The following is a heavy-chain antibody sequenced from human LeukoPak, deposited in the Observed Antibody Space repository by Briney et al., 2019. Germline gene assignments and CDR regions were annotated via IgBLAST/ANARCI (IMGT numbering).Heavy chain of an antibody. D-gene: IGHD3-22*01. CDR2: IHYSGST. V-gene: IGHV4-31*03. CDR1: GGSMTSGDYY. CDR3: ARNFDSYSAFGL. Sequence: SETLSLTCTVSGGSMTSGDYYWSRIRQHPGKGLEWLGYIHYSGSTYYNPSLKSRVTISVDTSKNQFSLKLSSVTAADTAVFYCARNFDSYSAFGLWGQGTVVTVSS. J-gene: IGHJ3*01.